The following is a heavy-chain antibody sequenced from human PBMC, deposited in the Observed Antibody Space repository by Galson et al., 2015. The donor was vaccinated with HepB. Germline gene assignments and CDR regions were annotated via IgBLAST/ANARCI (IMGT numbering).Heavy chain of an antibody. Sequence: LRLSCAASGFTFSSYEMNWVRQAPGKGLEWVSYISSSGSTIYYADSVKGRFTISRDNAKNSLYLQMNSLRAEDTAVYYCARCQGLRYFDWLSDWGQGTLVTVSS. J-gene: IGHJ4*02. CDR1: GFTFSSYE. V-gene: IGHV3-48*03. D-gene: IGHD3-9*01. CDR2: ISSSGSTI. CDR3: ARCQGLRYFDWLSD.